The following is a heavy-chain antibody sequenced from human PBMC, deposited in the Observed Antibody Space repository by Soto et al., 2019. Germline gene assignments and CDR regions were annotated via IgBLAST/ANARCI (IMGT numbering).Heavy chain of an antibody. J-gene: IGHJ5*02. D-gene: IGHD3-10*01. CDR2: INPNSGGT. Sequence: GASVKVSCKASGYTFTGYYMHWVRQAPGQGLEWMGWINPNSGGTNYAQKFQGRVTMTRDTSISTAYMELSRLRSDDTAVYYCARGRHLRPLNIRPRGWFDPWGQGTLVTVSS. CDR3: ARGRHLRPLNIRPRGWFDP. V-gene: IGHV1-2*02. CDR1: GYTFTGYY.